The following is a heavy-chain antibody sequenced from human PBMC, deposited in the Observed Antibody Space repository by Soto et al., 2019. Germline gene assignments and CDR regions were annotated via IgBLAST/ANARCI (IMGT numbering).Heavy chain of an antibody. Sequence: SSETLSLTCAVYGGSFSGYYWSWIRQPPGKGLEWIGEINHSGSTNYNPSLKSRVTISVDTSKNQFSLKLSSVTAADTAVYYCAGESQIYCSGGSCYSYGMDVWGQGTTVTVSS. CDR2: INHSGST. V-gene: IGHV4-34*01. CDR3: AGESQIYCSGGSCYSYGMDV. D-gene: IGHD2-15*01. CDR1: GGSFSGYY. J-gene: IGHJ6*02.